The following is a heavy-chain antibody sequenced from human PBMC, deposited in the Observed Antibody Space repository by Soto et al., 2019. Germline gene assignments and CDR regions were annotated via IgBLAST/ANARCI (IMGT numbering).Heavy chain of an antibody. Sequence: PWETLSLTCTFSVVSISSYYWSCIRQPPGKGLEWIGYIYYSGSTNYNPSLKSRVTISVDTSKNQFSLKLSSVTAADTAVYYCARFHYYYGMEVLGQGTTVIVSS. V-gene: IGHV4-59*01. CDR3: ARFHYYYGMEV. CDR1: VVSISSYY. J-gene: IGHJ6*01. CDR2: IYYSGST.